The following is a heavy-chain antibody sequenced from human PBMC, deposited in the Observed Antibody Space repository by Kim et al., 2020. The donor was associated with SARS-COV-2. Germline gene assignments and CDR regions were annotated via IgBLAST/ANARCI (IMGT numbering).Heavy chain of an antibody. CDR2: ISTDGTTK. Sequence: GSLRLSCAASRFTFSRYGMHWVRLAPGKGPEWLALISTDGTTKHYADSVKGRFTISRDNSKNTLYLQMSSLRIEDTALYYCATSPNYYDPNGYYPYYFDYWGQGALVTVSS. J-gene: IGHJ4*02. V-gene: IGHV3-30*03. CDR3: ATSPNYYDPNGYYPYYFDY. D-gene: IGHD3-22*01. CDR1: RFTFSRYG.